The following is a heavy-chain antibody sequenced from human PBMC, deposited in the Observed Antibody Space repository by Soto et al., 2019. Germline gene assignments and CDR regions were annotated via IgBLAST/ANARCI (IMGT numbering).Heavy chain of an antibody. J-gene: IGHJ6*02. V-gene: IGHV5-10-1*01. Sequence: PGETLKISCKGSGYSFTSYWISWVRQMPGKGLEWMGRIDPSDSYTNYSPSFQGHVTISADKSISTAYLQWSSLKASDTAMYYCVWGHIAARHDYYYYGMDVWGQGTTVTVSS. D-gene: IGHD6-6*01. CDR1: GYSFTSYW. CDR2: IDPSDSYT. CDR3: VWGHIAARHDYYYYGMDV.